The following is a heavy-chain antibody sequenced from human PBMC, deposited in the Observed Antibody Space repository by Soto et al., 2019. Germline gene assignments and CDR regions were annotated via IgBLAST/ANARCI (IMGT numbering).Heavy chain of an antibody. V-gene: IGHV4-61*01. CDR1: GGSVSSGSYY. J-gene: IGHJ6*02. Sequence: SETLSLTCTVSGGSVSSGSYYWSWIRQPPGKGLEWIGYIYYSGSTNYNPSLKSRVTIPVDTSKNQFSLKLSSVTAADTAVYYCARGHQLRGYYYYGMDVWGQGTTVTAP. CDR3: ARGHQLRGYYYYGMDV. D-gene: IGHD2-2*01. CDR2: IYYSGST.